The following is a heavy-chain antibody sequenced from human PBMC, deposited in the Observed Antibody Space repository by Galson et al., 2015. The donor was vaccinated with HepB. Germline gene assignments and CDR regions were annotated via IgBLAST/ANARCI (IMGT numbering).Heavy chain of an antibody. CDR2: IYPGDSDT. J-gene: IGHJ6*03. D-gene: IGHD1-14*01. V-gene: IGHV5-51*01. CDR1: GYSFTTYW. Sequence: QSGAEVKKPGESLRISCKGSGYSFTTYWIGWERQTPGKGLEWMGIIYPGDSDTRYNPSFQGQVTFSADKSISTAYLQWNSLKASDTAIYYCARHQVEPYSYYYMDVWGKGTTVTVSS. CDR3: ARHQVEPYSYYYMDV.